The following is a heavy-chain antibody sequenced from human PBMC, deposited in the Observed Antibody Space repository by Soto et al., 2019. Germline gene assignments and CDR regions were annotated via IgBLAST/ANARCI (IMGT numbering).Heavy chain of an antibody. Sequence: RASVKVSCKASGYTFLSYGISWVRQAPGQGLEWMGWISAYSGKTDYAQRLQDRVTLTRDTSTNTAYMELRSLRSDDTAVYYCARNPSGSSFDSWGQGTLVTVSS. V-gene: IGHV1-18*04. CDR1: GYTFLSYG. D-gene: IGHD1-26*01. J-gene: IGHJ4*02. CDR3: ARNPSGSSFDS. CDR2: ISAYSGKT.